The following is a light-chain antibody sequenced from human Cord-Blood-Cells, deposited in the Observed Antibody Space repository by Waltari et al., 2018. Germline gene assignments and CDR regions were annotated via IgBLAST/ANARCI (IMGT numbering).Light chain of an antibody. Sequence: QSALPPPASASGSPGQSITISCTGTSSDGGGYNLVSWYQQHPGKAPKLMIYEVSKRPSGVSNRFSGSKSGNTASLTISGLQAEDEADYYCCSYAGSSIVVFGGGTKLTVL. CDR2: EVS. CDR3: CSYAGSSIVV. CDR1: SSDGGGYNL. J-gene: IGLJ2*01. V-gene: IGLV2-23*02.